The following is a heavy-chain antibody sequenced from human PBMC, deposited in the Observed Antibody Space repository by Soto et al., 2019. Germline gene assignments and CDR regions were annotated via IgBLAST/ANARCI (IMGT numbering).Heavy chain of an antibody. J-gene: IGHJ4*02. CDR1: GFIFSDYG. D-gene: IGHD1-20*01. CDR2: IWDDGSNK. Sequence: QVQLVESGGGVVQAGRDLRLSCAASGFIFSDYGMQWVRQAPGKGLEWVAKIWDDGSNKWYAESGKGRFSISRDNSKNTLYLQMNSLRAEDTAMYYCTRDRIRGDYWGQGTLVTVSS. CDR3: TRDRIRGDY. V-gene: IGHV3-33*01.